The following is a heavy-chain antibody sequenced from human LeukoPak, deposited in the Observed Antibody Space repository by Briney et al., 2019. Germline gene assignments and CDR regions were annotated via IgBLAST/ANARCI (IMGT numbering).Heavy chain of an antibody. CDR3: ARERSMVRGVSWFDP. CDR2: IYYNGSP. Sequence: PSETLSLTCTVSGGSISNHYWSWIRQPPGKGLEWIGYIYYNGSPNYNPSLKSRVTISVDTSKNQFSLKLSSVTAADTAVYYCARERSMVRGVSWFDPWGQGTLVTVSS. J-gene: IGHJ5*02. V-gene: IGHV4-59*11. D-gene: IGHD3-10*01. CDR1: GGSISNHY.